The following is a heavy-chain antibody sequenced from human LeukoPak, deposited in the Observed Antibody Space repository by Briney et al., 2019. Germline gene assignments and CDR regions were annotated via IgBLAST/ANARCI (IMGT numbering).Heavy chain of an antibody. V-gene: IGHV3-48*01. CDR1: GFTFSSYS. CDR3: ARDGTVMGKFFDY. Sequence: GGSLRLSCAASGFTFSSYSMNWVRQAPGKGLEWVSYISSSSSTIYYADSVKGRFTISRDNAKNSLYLQMNSLRAEDTAVYYCARDGTVMGKFFDYWGQGILVTVSS. D-gene: IGHD4-11*01. CDR2: ISSSSSTI. J-gene: IGHJ4*02.